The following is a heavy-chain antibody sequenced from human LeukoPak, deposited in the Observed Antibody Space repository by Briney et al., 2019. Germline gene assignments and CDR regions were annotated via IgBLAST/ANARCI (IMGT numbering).Heavy chain of an antibody. Sequence: PGGSLRLSCAASGFTFSSYAMSWVRQAPGKGLEWVSAISGSGGSTYYADSVKGRFTISRDNSKNTLYLQMNSLRAEDTAVYYCAKDHIFGEVKSYYFDYWGQGTLVTVSS. CDR3: AKDHIFGEVKSYYFDY. J-gene: IGHJ4*02. CDR1: GFTFSSYA. V-gene: IGHV3-23*01. D-gene: IGHD3-16*01. CDR2: ISGSGGST.